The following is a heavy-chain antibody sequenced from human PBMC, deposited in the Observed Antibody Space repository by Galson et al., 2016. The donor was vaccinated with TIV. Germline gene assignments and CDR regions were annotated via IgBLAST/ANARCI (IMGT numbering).Heavy chain of an antibody. CDR1: GYPFTNYD. Sequence: SVKVSCKASGYPFTNYDINWVRQTAGQGLKWLGWMHPDSGHTGYAQKFQGRVSMTRDTSISTAYMELRSLISEDTAVYYCARNVAQTGDFDDWGQGTLVTVSS. CDR3: ARNVAQTGDFDD. CDR2: MHPDSGHT. J-gene: IGHJ4*02. D-gene: IGHD7-27*01. V-gene: IGHV1-8*01.